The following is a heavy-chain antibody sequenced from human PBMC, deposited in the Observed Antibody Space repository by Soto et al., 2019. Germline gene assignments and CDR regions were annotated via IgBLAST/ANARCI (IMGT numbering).Heavy chain of an antibody. CDR3: ARPSSGWFDGDFKL. Sequence: QVQLVESGGGLVKPGGSVRLSCAASGFTFSDYYMSWVRQAPGKGLEWISYISDSGSTISYADSVKGRFTISRDNAKKSLYLQMNGLRAVDTAVYYCARPSSGWFDGDFKLWGQGTLVTVSS. D-gene: IGHD6-19*01. CDR2: ISDSGSTI. CDR1: GFTFSDYY. V-gene: IGHV3-11*04. J-gene: IGHJ1*01.